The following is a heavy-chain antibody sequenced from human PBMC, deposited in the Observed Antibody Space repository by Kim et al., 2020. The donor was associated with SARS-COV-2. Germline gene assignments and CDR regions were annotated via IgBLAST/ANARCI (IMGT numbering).Heavy chain of an antibody. CDR2: IYYSGST. Sequence: SETLSLTCTVSGGSISSGGYYWSWIRQHPGKGLEWIGYIYYSGSTYYNPSLKSRVTISVDTSKNEFSLKLNSVTAADTAVYYCTRDRSNTWYTLGDYWGQGTLVTVSS. V-gene: IGHV4-31*03. CDR3: TRDRSNTWYTLGDY. J-gene: IGHJ4*02. D-gene: IGHD6-13*01. CDR1: GGSISSGGYY.